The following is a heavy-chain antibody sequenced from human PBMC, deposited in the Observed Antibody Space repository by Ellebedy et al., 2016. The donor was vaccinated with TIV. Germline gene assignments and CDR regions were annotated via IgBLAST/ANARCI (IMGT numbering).Heavy chain of an antibody. CDR3: AGNTMAQKLYYYYGMDV. D-gene: IGHD3-10*01. Sequence: AASVKVSCKASGGTFSSYAISWVRHAPGQGLEWMGGIIPIFGTANYAQKFQGRVTITADESTSTAYMELSSLRSEDTAVYYCAGNTMAQKLYYYYGMDVWGQGTTVTVSS. J-gene: IGHJ6*02. CDR2: IIPIFGTA. V-gene: IGHV1-69*13. CDR1: GGTFSSYA.